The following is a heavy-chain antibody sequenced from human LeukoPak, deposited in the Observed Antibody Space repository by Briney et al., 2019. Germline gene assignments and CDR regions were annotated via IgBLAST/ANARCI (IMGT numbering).Heavy chain of an antibody. D-gene: IGHD3-22*01. CDR3: ARGPDYSSGYYD. V-gene: IGHV3-30-3*01. CDR1: RFTFSSYA. Sequence: GGSLRLSCAASRFTFSSYAMHWVRQAPGKGLEWVAVMSYDGSNKYYADSVKGRFTISRDNSKNTLYLQMNSLRAEDTAVYYCARGPDYSSGYYDWGQGTLVTVSS. CDR2: MSYDGSNK. J-gene: IGHJ4*02.